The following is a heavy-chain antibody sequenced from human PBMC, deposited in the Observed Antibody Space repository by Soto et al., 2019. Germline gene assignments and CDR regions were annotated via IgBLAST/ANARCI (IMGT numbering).Heavy chain of an antibody. V-gene: IGHV1-69*06. D-gene: IGHD1-1*01. Sequence: GASVKVSCKASGGTFSSYAISWVRQAPGQGLEWMGGIIPIFGTANYARKFQGRVTITADKSTSTAYMELSSLRSEDTAVYYCANWNDGRNYFDYWGQGTLVTVSS. CDR3: ANWNDGRNYFDY. CDR1: GGTFSSYA. CDR2: IIPIFGTA. J-gene: IGHJ4*02.